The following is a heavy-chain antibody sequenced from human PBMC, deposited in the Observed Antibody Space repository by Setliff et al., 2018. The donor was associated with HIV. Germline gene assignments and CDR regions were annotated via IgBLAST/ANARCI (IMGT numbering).Heavy chain of an antibody. CDR1: GGSIYGYY. J-gene: IGHJ4*02. CDR3: ARLDSTSFGVVIIRDY. CDR2: TYLSGST. Sequence: PSETLSLTCTVSGGSIYGYYWDWIRQPPGKEMEFIGYTYLSGSTNYSPSFEGRVIISADPSKNQFSLKLTPVTAADTAVYYCARLDSTSFGVVIIRDYWGQGTLVTVSS. V-gene: IGHV4-4*09. D-gene: IGHD3-3*01.